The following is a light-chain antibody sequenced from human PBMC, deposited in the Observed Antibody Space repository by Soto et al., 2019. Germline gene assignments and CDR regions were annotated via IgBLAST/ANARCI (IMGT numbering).Light chain of an antibody. CDR3: QQYNDWPPYA. CDR2: GTS. V-gene: IGKV3-15*01. J-gene: IGKJ2*01. Sequence: TQSPSTLPASLGGGVTISCRASQSVGNYLAWYQQRPGQAPRHLIYGTSTRATGIPARFSGSRSGPDFTLTISSLQSEDFASYYCQQYNDWPPYALGQGTKVDIK. CDR1: QSVGNY.